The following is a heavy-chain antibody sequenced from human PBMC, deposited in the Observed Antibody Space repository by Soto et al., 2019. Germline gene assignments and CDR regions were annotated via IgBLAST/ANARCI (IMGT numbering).Heavy chain of an antibody. CDR2: IWYDGSNK. CDR1: GFTFSSYG. V-gene: IGHV3-33*01. D-gene: IGHD3-3*01. CDR3: ARGNYDFWSGYYVSGMDV. Sequence: QVQLVESGGGVVQPGRSLRLSCAASGFTFSSYGMHWVRQAPGQGLEWVAVIWYDGSNKYYADSVKGRFTISRDNAKNTLYLQMNSLRAEDTAVYYCARGNYDFWSGYYVSGMDVWGQGTTVTVSS. J-gene: IGHJ6*02.